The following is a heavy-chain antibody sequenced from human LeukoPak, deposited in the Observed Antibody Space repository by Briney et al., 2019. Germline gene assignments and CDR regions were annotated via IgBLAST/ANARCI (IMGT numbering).Heavy chain of an antibody. V-gene: IGHV3-23*01. D-gene: IGHD3-3*01. CDR2: ISGSGGST. CDR1: GFTFSSYA. Sequence: PGGSQRLSCAASGFTFSSYAMSWVRQAPGKGLEWVSAISGSGGSTYYADSVKGRFTISRDNSKNTLYLQMNSLRAEDTAVCYCAKRGPYEIAPLDYWGQGTLVTVSS. CDR3: AKRGPYEIAPLDY. J-gene: IGHJ4*02.